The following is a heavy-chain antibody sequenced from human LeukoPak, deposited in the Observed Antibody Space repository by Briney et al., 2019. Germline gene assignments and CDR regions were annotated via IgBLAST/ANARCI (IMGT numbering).Heavy chain of an antibody. D-gene: IGHD4-17*01. Sequence: GGSLRLSCAASGFTFSNAWMNWVRQAPGKGLEWVGRIKSKTDGGTTDYAAPVKGRITISRDDSKNTQYLQMNSLNTENTAVYYCTTDTVTTEADFDFWGQGTLVTVSS. CDR3: TTDTVTTEADFDF. V-gene: IGHV3-15*01. CDR1: GFTFSNAW. CDR2: IKSKTDGGTT. J-gene: IGHJ4*02.